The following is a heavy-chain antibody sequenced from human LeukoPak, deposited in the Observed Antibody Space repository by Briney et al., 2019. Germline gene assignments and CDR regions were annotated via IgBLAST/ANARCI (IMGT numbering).Heavy chain of an antibody. D-gene: IGHD5-24*01. CDR2: IYPGDSET. CDR3: VRSPRDGYHDAFDV. V-gene: IGHV5-51*01. CDR1: GYTFTTYS. J-gene: IGHJ3*01. Sequence: GESLNISCKGSGYTFTTYSVGWGRKMLGNGQEWAGIIYPGDSETRYSPSCPGQVTISADKSISTAYLQWSSLQASDTAMYYCVRSPRDGYHDAFDVWGQGTMVTVSS.